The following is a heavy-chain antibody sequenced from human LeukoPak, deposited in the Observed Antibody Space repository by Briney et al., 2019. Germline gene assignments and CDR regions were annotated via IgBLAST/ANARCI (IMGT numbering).Heavy chain of an antibody. V-gene: IGHV3-30*18. CDR1: GFTFSSYG. J-gene: IGHJ5*02. CDR2: ISYDGSNK. D-gene: IGHD3-10*01. Sequence: GGSLRLSCAASGFTFSSYGMHWVRQAPGKGLEWVAVISYDGSNKYYADSVKGRFTISRDNSKNTLYLQMNSLRAEDTAVYYCAKDPGYYYGSGSSVNWFDPWGQGTLVTVSS. CDR3: AKDPGYYYGSGSSVNWFDP.